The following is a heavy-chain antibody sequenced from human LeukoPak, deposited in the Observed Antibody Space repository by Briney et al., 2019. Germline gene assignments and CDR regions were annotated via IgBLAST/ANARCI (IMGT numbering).Heavy chain of an antibody. CDR1: GFTFSSYW. Sequence: PGGSLRLSCAASGFTFSSYWMSWVRQAPGKGLEWVASINHNGNVNYYVDSVKGRFTISRDNTKNTLYLQMNSLRAEDTAIYYCAKSSYYDSSGYYREYYFDYWGQGTLVTVSS. CDR3: AKSSYYDSSGYYREYYFDY. J-gene: IGHJ4*02. V-gene: IGHV3-7*03. CDR2: INHNGNVN. D-gene: IGHD3-22*01.